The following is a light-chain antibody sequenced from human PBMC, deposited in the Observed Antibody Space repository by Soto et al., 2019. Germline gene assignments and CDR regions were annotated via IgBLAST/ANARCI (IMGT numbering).Light chain of an antibody. V-gene: IGKV4-1*01. CDR3: QQYYTTPLP. CDR1: QSVLYSSNHQNY. J-gene: IGKJ4*01. CDR2: WAS. Sequence: DIVMTQSPDSLAVSLGERATINCKSSQSVLYSSNHQNYLAWYQQKPGQPPQLLIYWASTRESGVPDRFSGSGSGTDFTLTISSLQAEDGAVYYCQQYYTTPLPFGGGTKVEIK.